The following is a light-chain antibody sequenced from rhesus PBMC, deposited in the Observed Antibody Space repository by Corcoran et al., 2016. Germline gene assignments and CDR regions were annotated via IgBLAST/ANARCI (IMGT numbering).Light chain of an antibody. CDR3: MQALEFPFT. CDR1: QSLLVSEDGNTY. J-gene: IGKJ3*01. Sequence: DIVMTQTPLSLPVTPGEPASISCRSSQSLLVSEDGNTYLAWYLQKPGQSPQLLIDEVCNRASGVPERVSGSGAETDFTLKISRVEAEDVGVYYCMQALEFPFTFGPGTKLDIK. CDR2: EVC. V-gene: IGKV2-104*02.